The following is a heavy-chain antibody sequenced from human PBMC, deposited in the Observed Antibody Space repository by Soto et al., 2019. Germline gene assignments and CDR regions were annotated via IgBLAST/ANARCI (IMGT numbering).Heavy chain of an antibody. V-gene: IGHV3-21*04. J-gene: IGHJ3*01. CDR2: ISGTSSYI. CDR3: ARATLNDSFDL. Sequence: GGSLRLSCAASGFTFRTYTMNWVRQAPGKGLEWVSCISGTSSYIYYADSVKGRFTISRDNSRNSLFLQMDSLRADDTAMYYCARATLNDSFDLWGQGTMVTVSS. CDR1: GFTFRTYT.